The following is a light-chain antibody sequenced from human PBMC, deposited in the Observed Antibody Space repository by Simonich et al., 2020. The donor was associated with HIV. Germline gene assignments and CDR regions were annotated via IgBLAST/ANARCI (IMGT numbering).Light chain of an antibody. Sequence: QSALTQPASVSGSRGQSITISCTGTSSDVGGYNYVSWYQQHPAKAPKLMIYAVSDRPSGVSNRFSGSKSGNTASLTISGLQAEDEADYYCSSYTSSSTLVFGGGTKLTVL. CDR3: SSYTSSSTLV. CDR2: AVS. CDR1: SSDVGGYNY. J-gene: IGLJ2*01. V-gene: IGLV2-14*03.